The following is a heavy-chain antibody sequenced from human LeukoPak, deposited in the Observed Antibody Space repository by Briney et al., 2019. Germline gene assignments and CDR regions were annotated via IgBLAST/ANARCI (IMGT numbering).Heavy chain of an antibody. D-gene: IGHD5-18*01. CDR1: GYSFTSYW. Sequence: LGESLQISCQGSGYSFTSYWIGWVRQMPGKGLEWMGIIYPGDSDTRYSPSFQGQVTISADKSISTAYLQWSSLKASDTAMYYCARTPRRGYSSYYYYGMDVWGQGTTVTVSS. V-gene: IGHV5-51*01. J-gene: IGHJ6*02. CDR2: IYPGDSDT. CDR3: ARTPRRGYSSYYYYGMDV.